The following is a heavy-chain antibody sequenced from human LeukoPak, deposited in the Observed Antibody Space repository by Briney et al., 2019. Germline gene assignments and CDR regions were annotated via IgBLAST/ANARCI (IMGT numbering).Heavy chain of an antibody. V-gene: IGHV3-7*01. CDR1: GFTFTTYG. J-gene: IGHJ4*02. Sequence: PGGSLRLSCSASGFTFTTYGMNWVRQAPGKGLEWVTIINEGGGLTFYVDSVKGRFSISRDNSKNSLSLQMSTLRVEDTAMYYCARVGRNGWDFDHWGQGTLVTVSS. CDR2: INEGGGLT. D-gene: IGHD6-19*01. CDR3: ARVGRNGWDFDH.